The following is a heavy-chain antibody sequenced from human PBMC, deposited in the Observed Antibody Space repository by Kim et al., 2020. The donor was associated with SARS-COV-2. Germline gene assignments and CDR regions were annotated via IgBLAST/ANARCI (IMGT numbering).Heavy chain of an antibody. J-gene: IGHJ6*02. D-gene: IGHD2-2*01. CDR3: ARDLGVPAAPLYYYYGMDV. Sequence: ASVKVSCKASGYTFTSYAMHWVRQAPGQRLEWMGWINAGNGNTKYSQKFQGRVTITRDTSASTAYMELSSLRSEDTAVYYCARDLGVPAAPLYYYYGMDVWGQGTTVTVSS. CDR1: GYTFTSYA. V-gene: IGHV1-3*01. CDR2: INAGNGNT.